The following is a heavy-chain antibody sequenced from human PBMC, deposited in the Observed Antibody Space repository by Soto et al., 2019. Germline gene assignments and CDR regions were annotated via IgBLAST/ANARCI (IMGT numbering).Heavy chain of an antibody. CDR1: GFTFTSSA. D-gene: IGHD3-3*01. J-gene: IGHJ4*01. CDR3: AATPPYYDFWSGYQFDY. Sequence: SVKVSCKASGFTFTSSAVQWVRQARGQRLEWIGWIVVGSGNTNYAQKFQERVTITRDMSTSTAYMELSSLRSEDTAVYYCAATPPYYDFWSGYQFDYWGLGTLVTAPQ. V-gene: IGHV1-58*01. CDR2: IVVGSGNT.